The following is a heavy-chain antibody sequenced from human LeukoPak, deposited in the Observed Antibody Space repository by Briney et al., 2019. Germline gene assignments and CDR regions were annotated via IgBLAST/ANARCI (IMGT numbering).Heavy chain of an antibody. Sequence: GRSLRLSCAASGFTFSSYGMHWVRQAPGKGLEWVALISYDGSNEYYADSVRGRFTISRDNSKFTLYMQMNSLRAEDTAVYYCTRGPGYHDSSYLDYWGQGTLVTVSS. CDR1: GFTFSSYG. CDR2: ISYDGSNE. V-gene: IGHV3-30*03. J-gene: IGHJ4*02. CDR3: TRGPGYHDSSYLDY. D-gene: IGHD3-22*01.